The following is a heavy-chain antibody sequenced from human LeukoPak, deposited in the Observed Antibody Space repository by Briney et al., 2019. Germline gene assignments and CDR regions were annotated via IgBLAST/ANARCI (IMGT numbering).Heavy chain of an antibody. CDR3: ARDPVHSSGWFAVSYYYMDV. Sequence: PGGSLRLSCTTSGFNFRAYWMGWVRQAPGKGLEWVANVKQDGSEEFYVDSVKGRFTISRDNAKNSLYLQMNSLRAEDTAVYYCARDPVHSSGWFAVSYYYMDVWGKGTTVTVSS. D-gene: IGHD6-19*01. CDR2: VKQDGSEE. V-gene: IGHV3-7*01. CDR1: GFNFRAYW. J-gene: IGHJ6*03.